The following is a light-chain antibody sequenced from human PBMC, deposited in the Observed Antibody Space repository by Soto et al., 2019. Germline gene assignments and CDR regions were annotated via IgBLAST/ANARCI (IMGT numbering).Light chain of an antibody. V-gene: IGLV2-23*01. CDR3: CSYAGSAV. J-gene: IGLJ7*01. CDR1: SSYVGSYNL. Sequence: QSALTQPASVSGSPGQSITISCTGTSSYVGSYNLVSWYQQHPGKAPKLMIYECSKRPSGVSNRFSGSKSGNTASLTISGLEAEDEADYYCCSYAGSAVFGGGTQLTVL. CDR2: ECS.